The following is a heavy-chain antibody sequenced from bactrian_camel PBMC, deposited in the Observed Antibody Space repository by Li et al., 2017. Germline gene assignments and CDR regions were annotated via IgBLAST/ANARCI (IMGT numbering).Heavy chain of an antibody. CDR1: GDTSGINC. CDR2: QFRPGPT. V-gene: IGHV3S53*01. Sequence: VQLVESGGGSVQAGGSLRLSCQASGDTSGINCLGWFRQAPGKEREAVAAQFRPGPTYYADSVKGRFSISRDNPKNTVYLQMDSLKPEDTAMYYCAARHTCNGYWSTPSNFDVWGQGTQVTVS. CDR3: AARHTCNGYWSTPSNFDV. J-gene: IGHJ6*01. D-gene: IGHD2*01.